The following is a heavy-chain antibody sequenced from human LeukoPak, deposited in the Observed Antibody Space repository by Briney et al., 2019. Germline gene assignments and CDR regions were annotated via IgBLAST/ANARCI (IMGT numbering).Heavy chain of an antibody. Sequence: SQTLSLTCAVSGDSISSGGYSWSWIRQPPGKGLEWIGYIYHSGTTYYNPSLKSRVTISVDRSKNQFSLKLSSVTAADTAVYYCASEVEDSSGYQTDAFDIWGQGTMVTVSS. D-gene: IGHD3-22*01. CDR3: ASEVEDSSGYQTDAFDI. CDR1: GDSISSGGYS. CDR2: IYHSGTT. J-gene: IGHJ3*02. V-gene: IGHV4-30-2*01.